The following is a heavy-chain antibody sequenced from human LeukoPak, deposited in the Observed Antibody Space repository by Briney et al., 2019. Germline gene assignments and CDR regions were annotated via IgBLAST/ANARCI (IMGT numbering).Heavy chain of an antibody. J-gene: IGHJ6*03. CDR1: GFTFSSYW. Sequence: PGGSLRLSCAASGFTFSSYWMHWVRQAPGKGLVWVSRINSDGSSTSYADSVKGRFTISRDNAKNTLYLQMNSLRAEDTAVYYCARVLSGRGSLYDYYYYMDVWGKGTTVTISS. CDR2: INSDGSST. CDR3: ARVLSGRGSLYDYYYYMDV. V-gene: IGHV3-74*01. D-gene: IGHD3-10*01.